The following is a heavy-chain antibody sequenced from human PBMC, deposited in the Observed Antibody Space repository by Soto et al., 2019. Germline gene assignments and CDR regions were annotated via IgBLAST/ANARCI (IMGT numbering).Heavy chain of an antibody. CDR3: AKDWLLLDY. Sequence: GGSLRLSCAASGFTFSSYWMSWVRQAPGKGLEWVANIKQDGSEKYYVDSVKGRFTISRDNAKNSLYLQMNSLRVEDTAVFYCAKDWLLLDYWGQGILVTVSS. CDR1: GFTFSSYW. CDR2: IKQDGSEK. V-gene: IGHV3-7*03. J-gene: IGHJ4*02. D-gene: IGHD3-22*01.